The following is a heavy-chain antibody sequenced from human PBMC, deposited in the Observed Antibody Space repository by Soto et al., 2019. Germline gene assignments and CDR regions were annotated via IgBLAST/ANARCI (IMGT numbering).Heavy chain of an antibody. J-gene: IGHJ4*02. Sequence: EASVKVSCKASGGTFSSYAISWVRQAPGQGLEWMGGIIPIFGTANYAQKFQGRVTITADESTSTAYMELSSLRSEDTAVYYCARATEGSGYDYKYWGQGTLVTVSS. D-gene: IGHD5-12*01. CDR1: GGTFSSYA. CDR3: ARATEGSGYDYKY. CDR2: IIPIFGTA. V-gene: IGHV1-69*13.